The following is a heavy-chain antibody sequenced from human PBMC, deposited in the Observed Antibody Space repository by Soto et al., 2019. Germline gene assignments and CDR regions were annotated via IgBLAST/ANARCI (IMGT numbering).Heavy chain of an antibody. J-gene: IGHJ6*02. CDR2: IYYSGST. Sequence: QVQLQESGPGLVKPSQTLSLTCTVSGGSISSGDYYWSWIRQPPGKGLEWIGYIYYSGSTYYNPSLKSRVTISVDTSKNQFSLKLSSVTAADTAVYYCASYRGQRGGGRWDWVYYYYYGMDVWGQGTTVTVSS. CDR1: GGSISSGDYY. D-gene: IGHD2-15*01. V-gene: IGHV4-30-4*01. CDR3: ASYRGQRGGGRWDWVYYYYYGMDV.